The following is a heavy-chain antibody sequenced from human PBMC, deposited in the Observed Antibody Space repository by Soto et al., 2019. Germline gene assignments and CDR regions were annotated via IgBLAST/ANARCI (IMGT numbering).Heavy chain of an antibody. CDR2: INPSGGST. CDR1: GYTFTSYY. V-gene: IGHV1-46*01. CDR3: ARQLPRYYFDY. Sequence: QVQLVQSGAEVKKPGASVKVSCKASGYTFTSYYMHWVRQAPGQGLEWMGIINPSGGSTSYAQKFHGRVTMTRDTSTSTVYMELSSLRSEDTAVYYCARQLPRYYFDYWGQGTLVTVSS. D-gene: IGHD6-6*01. J-gene: IGHJ4*02.